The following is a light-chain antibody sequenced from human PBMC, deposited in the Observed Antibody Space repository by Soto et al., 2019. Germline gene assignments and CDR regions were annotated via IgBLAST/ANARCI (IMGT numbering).Light chain of an antibody. Sequence: QPVLTQSPSASASLGASVKLTCTLSSGHSRYAIAWHQQQPGKGPRYLMKLNSDGSHSKGDGIPDRFSGSSSGAEHYLTISSLQSEDEADYYCQTWGAGMVFGGGTKLTVL. CDR2: LNSDGSH. CDR1: SGHSRYA. J-gene: IGLJ3*02. CDR3: QTWGAGMV. V-gene: IGLV4-69*01.